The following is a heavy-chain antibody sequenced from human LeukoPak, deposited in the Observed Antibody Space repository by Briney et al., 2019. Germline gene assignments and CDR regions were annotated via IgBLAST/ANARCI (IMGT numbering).Heavy chain of an antibody. CDR2: INYSGST. CDR1: GGSFSDYW. V-gene: IGHV4-34*01. CDR3: ARWPVRYCPNSGCYAVNP. D-gene: IGHD3-16*01. Sequence: SETLSLTCAVSGGSFSDYWWTWIRQTPGKGLEWIGEINYSGSTSYNPSLKSRVTISIETSKDWFSLRLNSVTAADSDVYSCARWPVRYCPNSGCYAVNPWGQGTLVTVSS. J-gene: IGHJ5*02.